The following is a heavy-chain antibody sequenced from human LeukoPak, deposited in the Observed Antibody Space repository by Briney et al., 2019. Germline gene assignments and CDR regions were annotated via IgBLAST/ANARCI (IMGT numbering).Heavy chain of an antibody. J-gene: IGHJ5*02. CDR1: GGSITSSSYY. CDR2: IYYSGST. V-gene: IGHV4-39*07. CDR3: ATSGEYCGSTTCHTTWFAP. D-gene: IGHD2/OR15-2a*01. Sequence: SETLPLTCTVSGGSITSSSYYWGWLRQPPGKGLEWIGSIYYSGSTYYNPSLQNRVTISLDTSKNQFSLNLNSVTAADTAVYYCATSGEYCGSTTCHTTWFAPWGQGTLVTVSS.